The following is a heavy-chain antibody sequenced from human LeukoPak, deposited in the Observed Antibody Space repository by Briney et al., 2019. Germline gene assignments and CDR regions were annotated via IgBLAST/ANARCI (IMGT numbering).Heavy chain of an antibody. V-gene: IGHV1-69*13. CDR2: IIPIFGTA. CDR3: AREGGILGGGIAVVPARTSHYYYGMDV. Sequence: GASVKVSCKASGGTFSSYAISWVRQAPGQGLEWMGGIIPIFGTANYAQKFQGRVTITADESTSTAYMELSSLRSEDTAVYYCAREGGILGGGIAVVPARTSHYYYGMDVWGQGTTVTVSS. D-gene: IGHD2-2*01. J-gene: IGHJ6*02. CDR1: GGTFSSYA.